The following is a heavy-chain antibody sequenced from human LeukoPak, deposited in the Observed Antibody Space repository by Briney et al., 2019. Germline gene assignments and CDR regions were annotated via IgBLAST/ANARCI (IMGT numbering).Heavy chain of an antibody. CDR3: ARSVAGGKFFFDD. V-gene: IGHV4-39*01. Sequence: PSETLSLTCTVSGVSISSSSYYWGWIRQPPGKGLEWIGSIYYSGTAYYNPSLRSRLTISVDTSKNQFSLTLTSVTAADTTVYYCARSVAGGKFFFDDWGQGTLVTVSP. D-gene: IGHD2-8*02. CDR2: IYYSGTA. CDR1: GVSISSSSYY. J-gene: IGHJ4*02.